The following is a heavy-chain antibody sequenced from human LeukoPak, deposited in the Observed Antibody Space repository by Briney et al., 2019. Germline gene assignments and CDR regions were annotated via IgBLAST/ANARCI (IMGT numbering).Heavy chain of an antibody. CDR1: GYTFTGYS. J-gene: IGHJ4*02. V-gene: IGHV1-2*06. D-gene: IGHD5-18*01. Sequence: ASVKVSCKASGYTFTGYSIHWVRQAPGQGLEWMGQIDPNSGGTKYAQKFQGRVTMTRDTSISTAYMELSSLTSDDAAVFYCARGRSGAYDYGFYFDFWGQGALVTVSP. CDR3: ARGRSGAYDYGFYFDF. CDR2: IDPNSGGT.